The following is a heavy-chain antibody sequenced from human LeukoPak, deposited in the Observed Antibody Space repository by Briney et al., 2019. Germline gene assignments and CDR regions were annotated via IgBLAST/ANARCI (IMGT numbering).Heavy chain of an antibody. CDR2: IIPILGIA. CDR3: AVMGGQLQLGPYYFDY. CDR1: GGTFSSYA. V-gene: IGHV1-69*04. D-gene: IGHD5-24*01. Sequence: SVKVSCKASGGTFSSYAISWVRQAPGQGLEWMGRIIPILGIANYAQKFQGRVTITADKSTSTAYMELSSLRSEDTAVYYCAVMGGQLQLGPYYFDYWGQGTLVTVSS. J-gene: IGHJ4*02.